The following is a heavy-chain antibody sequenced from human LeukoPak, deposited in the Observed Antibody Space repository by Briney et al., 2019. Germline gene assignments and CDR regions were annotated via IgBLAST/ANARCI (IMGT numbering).Heavy chain of an antibody. J-gene: IGHJ4*02. CDR1: GFTFSSYW. CDR2: IKQDGSEK. D-gene: IGHD3-9*01. V-gene: IGHV3-7*03. Sequence: GGSLRLSCAASGFTFSSYWMSWVRQAPGKGLEWVANIKQDGSEKYYVDSVKGRFTISRDNAKNSLYLQMNSLRAEDTALYYCAKDGGEFHYDILTGPLDYWGQGTLVTVSS. CDR3: AKDGGEFHYDILTGPLDY.